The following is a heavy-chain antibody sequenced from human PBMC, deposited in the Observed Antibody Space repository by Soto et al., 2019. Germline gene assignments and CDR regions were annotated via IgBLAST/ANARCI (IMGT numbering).Heavy chain of an antibody. V-gene: IGHV4-34*01. CDR3: ARGRGYCSGGSCYNWFDP. J-gene: IGHJ5*02. D-gene: IGHD2-15*01. Sequence: SETLSLTCAVFGESFSGYFWSWIRQPPGKGLEWIGEVNHSGSTNYSPSLKSRVTISVDTSKNQFSLKLTSVTAADTAVYYCARGRGYCSGGSCYNWFDPWGQGTLVTVSS. CDR1: GESFSGYF. CDR2: VNHSGST.